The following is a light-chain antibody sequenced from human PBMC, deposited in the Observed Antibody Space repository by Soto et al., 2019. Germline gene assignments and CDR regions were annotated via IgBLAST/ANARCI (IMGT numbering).Light chain of an antibody. J-gene: IGKJ1*01. Sequence: EIVMTQSPATLSVSPGERATLSCRASQTVRNNYLAWYQQKPGQAPRLVIYGASNRATGIPDRLSASGSGTDFTLTISRLEPEDFAVYYCQQYISSPLTFGQGTKVDIK. CDR3: QQYISSPLT. CDR2: GAS. CDR1: QTVRNNY. V-gene: IGKV3-20*01.